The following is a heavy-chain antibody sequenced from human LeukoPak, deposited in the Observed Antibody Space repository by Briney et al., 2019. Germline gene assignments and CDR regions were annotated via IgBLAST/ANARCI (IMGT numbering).Heavy chain of an antibody. D-gene: IGHD6-13*01. Sequence: GGSMRLACAASGFTFGSYAMSWVRQAPGKGLEWVSAISGSGGSTYYADSVKGRFTISRDNSKNTLYLQMNSLRAEDTAVYYCAKELLVAAAFDYWGQGTLVTVSS. J-gene: IGHJ4*02. CDR1: GFTFGSYA. CDR2: ISGSGGST. CDR3: AKELLVAAAFDY. V-gene: IGHV3-23*01.